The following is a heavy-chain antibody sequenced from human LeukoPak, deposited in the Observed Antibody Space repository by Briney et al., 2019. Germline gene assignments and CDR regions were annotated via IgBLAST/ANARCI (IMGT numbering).Heavy chain of an antibody. V-gene: IGHV4-34*01. J-gene: IGHJ4*02. Sequence: SETLSLTXAVYGGSFSGYYWSWIRQPPGKGLEWIGEINHSGSTNYNPSLKSRVTISVDTSKNQFSLKLSSVTAADTAVYYCANAVSRVGDYWGQGTLVTVSS. CDR1: GGSFSGYY. CDR3: ANAVSRVGDY. D-gene: IGHD3-3*01. CDR2: INHSGST.